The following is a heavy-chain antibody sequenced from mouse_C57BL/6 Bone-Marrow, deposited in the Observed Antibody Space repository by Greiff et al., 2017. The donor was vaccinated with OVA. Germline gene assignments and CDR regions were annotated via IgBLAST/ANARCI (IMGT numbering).Heavy chain of an antibody. CDR3: ARRGTLDY. J-gene: IGHJ2*01. V-gene: IGHV1-76*01. Sequence: VQLQQSGAELVRPGASVKLSCKASGYTFTDYSINWVKQRPGQGLEWIARIYPGSGNTYYNEKFKGKATLTAEKSSSTAYMQLSSLTSEDSAVYFCARRGTLDYWGQGTTLTVSS. CDR2: IYPGSGNT. D-gene: IGHD2-14*01. CDR1: GYTFTDYS.